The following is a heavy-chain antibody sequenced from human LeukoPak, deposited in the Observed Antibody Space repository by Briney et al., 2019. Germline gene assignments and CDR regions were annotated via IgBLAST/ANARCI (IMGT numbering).Heavy chain of an antibody. CDR1: GGSISSYY. D-gene: IGHD2-2*01. V-gene: IGHV4-4*07. Sequence: SSETLSLTCTVSGGSISSYYWSWIRQPAGKGLEWIGRIYTSGSTNYNPSLKSPVTMSVDTSKNQFSLKLSSVTAADTAVYYCASTVVPAAIGIGYYYYMDVWGKGTTVTVSS. CDR3: ASTVVPAAIGIGYYYYMDV. J-gene: IGHJ6*03. CDR2: IYTSGST.